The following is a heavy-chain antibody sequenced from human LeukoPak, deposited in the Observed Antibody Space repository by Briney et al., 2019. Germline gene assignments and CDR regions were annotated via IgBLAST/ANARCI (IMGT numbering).Heavy chain of an antibody. Sequence: ETLSLTCAVYGGSFSGYYWSWIRQPPGKGLEWVSAISAGGSTPYYADSVKGRFTISRDNFNNTLYLQVSSLRAEDTATYYCATYDGAYWGQGTLVTVSS. J-gene: IGHJ4*02. V-gene: IGHV3-23*01. CDR1: GGSFSGYY. CDR3: ATYDGAY. D-gene: IGHD3-16*01. CDR2: ISAGGSTP.